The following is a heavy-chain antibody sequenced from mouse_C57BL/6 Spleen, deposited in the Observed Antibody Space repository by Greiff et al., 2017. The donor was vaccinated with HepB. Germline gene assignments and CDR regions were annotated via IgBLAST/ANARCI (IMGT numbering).Heavy chain of an antibody. J-gene: IGHJ3*01. CDR3: ARRGLLCGKLFAY. D-gene: IGHD1-1*02. CDR1: GFTFSSYG. V-gene: IGHV5-6*01. CDR2: ISSGGSYT. Sequence: EVQLVESGGDLVKPGGSLKLSCAASGFTFSSYGMSWVRQTPDKRLEWVATISSGGSYTYYPDSVKGRFTISRDNAKNTLYLQMSSLKSEDTAMYYCARRGLLCGKLFAYWGQGTLVTVSA.